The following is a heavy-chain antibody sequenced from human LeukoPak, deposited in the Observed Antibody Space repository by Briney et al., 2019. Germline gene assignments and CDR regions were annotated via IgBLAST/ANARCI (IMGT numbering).Heavy chain of an antibody. J-gene: IGHJ5*01. D-gene: IGHD4-17*01. CDR2: ITSSGGT. Sequence: GGSLRLSCAASGFTVSSNYMSWVRQAPGRGLEWVSAITSSGGTYYIPSVRGRFIVSRDNSRNTLYLQMNGLTAEDTAIYYCAKEDYRDHTTGFDSWGQGTLVTVSS. V-gene: IGHV3-53*01. CDR1: GFTVSSNY. CDR3: AKEDYRDHTTGFDS.